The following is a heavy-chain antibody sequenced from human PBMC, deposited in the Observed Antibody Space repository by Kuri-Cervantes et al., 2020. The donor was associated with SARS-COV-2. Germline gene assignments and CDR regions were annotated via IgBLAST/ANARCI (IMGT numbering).Heavy chain of an antibody. V-gene: IGHV1-69*01. J-gene: IGHJ6*03. CDR3: SSGYYTGNYYYYYMDV. D-gene: IGHD3-3*01. CDR1: GGTFSSYA. CDR2: IIPIFGTA. Sequence: SVQVSCKASGGTFSSYAISWVRQAPGQGLEWMGGIIPIFGTANYAQKFQGRVTITAEESTSTAYMELSSLRSEDTAVYYCSSGYYTGNYYYYYMDVWGKGTTVTVSS.